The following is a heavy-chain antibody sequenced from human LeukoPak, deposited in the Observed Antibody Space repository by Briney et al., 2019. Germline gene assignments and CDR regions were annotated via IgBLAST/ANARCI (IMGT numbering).Heavy chain of an antibody. CDR2: IYYSGST. V-gene: IGHV4-59*12. J-gene: IGHJ4*02. Sequence: SETLSLTCTVSGGSISSYYWSWIRQPPGKGLEWIGYIYYSGSTNYNPSLKSRVTISVDTSKNQFSLKLSSVTAADTAVYYCARVRTHRDGYNKYYFDYWGQGTLVTVSS. D-gene: IGHD5-24*01. CDR3: ARVRTHRDGYNKYYFDY. CDR1: GGSISSYY.